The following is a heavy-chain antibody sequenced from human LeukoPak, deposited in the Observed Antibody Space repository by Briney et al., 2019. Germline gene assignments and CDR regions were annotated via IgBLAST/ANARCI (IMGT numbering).Heavy chain of an antibody. D-gene: IGHD2-15*01. CDR1: GFTFSTYW. J-gene: IGHJ2*01. CDR2: IHQGGSEK. Sequence: QPGGSLRLSRAASGFTFSTYWMSWVRQAPGKGLEWVANIHQGGSEKYYVDSVKGRFTINRDNAKNSLYLQMNGLRAEETAVYYCARSQRVYCRGGYCYGWYFDLWGRGTLVTVSS. V-gene: IGHV3-7*01. CDR3: ARSQRVYCRGGYCYGWYFDL.